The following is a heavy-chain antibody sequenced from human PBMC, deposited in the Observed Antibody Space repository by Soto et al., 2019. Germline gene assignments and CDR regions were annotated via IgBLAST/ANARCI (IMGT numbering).Heavy chain of an antibody. V-gene: IGHV1-2*02. CDR1: GYTFTGYY. CDR3: ARVRLLLAMDAFDI. D-gene: IGHD5-18*01. J-gene: IGHJ3*02. CDR2: INPNSGGT. Sequence: GASVKVSCKASGYTFTGYYMHWLRQSPGQGLEWMGWINPNSGGTNYAQKFQGRVTMTRDTSISTAYMELSRLRSDDTAVYYCARVRLLLAMDAFDIWGQGTMVTVSS.